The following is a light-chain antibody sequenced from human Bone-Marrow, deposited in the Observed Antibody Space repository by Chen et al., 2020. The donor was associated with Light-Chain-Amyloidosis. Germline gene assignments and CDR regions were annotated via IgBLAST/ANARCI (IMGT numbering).Light chain of an antibody. CDR3: CAYRGGSFPYV. J-gene: IGLJ1*01. Sequence: QSALTQPASVTGSPGPSITISCTGTSSDVGGYDIVSWYRQHPGKAPKLLIFEVTKRPSGVSNRFSGSKSGNTASLTISGLRTEDAADYYCCAYRGGSFPYVFGPGTKVTVL. CDR1: SSDVGGYDI. V-gene: IGLV2-23*02. CDR2: EVT.